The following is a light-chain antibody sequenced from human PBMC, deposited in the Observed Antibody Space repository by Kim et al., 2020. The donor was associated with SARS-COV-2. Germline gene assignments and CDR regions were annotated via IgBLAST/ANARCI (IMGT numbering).Light chain of an antibody. CDR3: QAWDSSTHVV. Sequence: SYELTQPPSVSVSPGQTASITCSGDKLGDKYACWYQQKPGQSPVLVIYQDSKRPSGIPERFSGSNSGNTATLTISGTQAMDEADSYCQAWDSSTHVVLGG. CDR2: QDS. CDR1: KLGDKY. V-gene: IGLV3-1*01. J-gene: IGLJ2*01.